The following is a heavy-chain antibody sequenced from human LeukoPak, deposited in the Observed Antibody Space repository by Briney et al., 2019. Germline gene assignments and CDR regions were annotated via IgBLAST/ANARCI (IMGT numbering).Heavy chain of an antibody. CDR2: ISWNSGSI. V-gene: IGHV3-9*01. Sequence: GRSLRLSCAASGFTFDDYAMHWVRQAPGKGLEWVSGISWNSGSIGYADSVKGRFTISRDNAKDSLYLQMNSLRAEDTAVYYCGSSSGGGDAFDIWGQGTMVTGSS. CDR1: GFTFDDYA. J-gene: IGHJ3*02. CDR3: GSSSGGGDAFDI. D-gene: IGHD6-13*01.